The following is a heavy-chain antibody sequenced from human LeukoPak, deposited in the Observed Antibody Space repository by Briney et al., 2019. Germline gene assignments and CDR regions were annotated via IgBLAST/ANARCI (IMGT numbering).Heavy chain of an antibody. CDR3: ARGGSPYGMDV. Sequence: GRSLRLSCAASGLTFSNYYMHWVRHAPGKGPVWVSRISSDGSSTSYADSVRGRFTMSRDNAKKSMYLQMNSLSAEDTAIYYCARGGSPYGMDVWGPGTTVTVSS. CDR2: ISSDGSST. CDR1: GLTFSNYY. D-gene: IGHD3-10*01. J-gene: IGHJ6*02. V-gene: IGHV3-74*01.